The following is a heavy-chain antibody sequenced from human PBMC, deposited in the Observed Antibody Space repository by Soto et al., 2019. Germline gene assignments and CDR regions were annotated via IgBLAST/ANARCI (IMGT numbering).Heavy chain of an antibody. J-gene: IGHJ5*02. CDR2: INPNSGGT. Sequence: AASVKVSCKASGYTFTGYYMHWVRQAPGQGLEWMGWINPNSGGTNYAQKFQGRVTMTRDTSISTAYMELSRLRSDDTAVYYCARESSIAARRRRNWFDPWGQGTLVTVSS. CDR1: GYTFTGYY. D-gene: IGHD6-6*01. CDR3: ARESSIAARRRRNWFDP. V-gene: IGHV1-2*02.